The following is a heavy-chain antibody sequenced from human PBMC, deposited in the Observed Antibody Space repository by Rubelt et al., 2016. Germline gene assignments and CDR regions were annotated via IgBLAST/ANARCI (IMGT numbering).Heavy chain of an antibody. CDR2: INHSGST. D-gene: IGHD2-2*01. CDR1: GGSFSGYY. Sequence: QVQLQQWGAGLLKPSETLSLTCAVYGGSFSGYYWSWIRQPPGKGLEWIGEINHSGSTNYNPSLKSRVTISVDTSNNQFSLKLGSVTAADTAVYYCARGQYRLLKADWFDPWGQGTLVTVSS. V-gene: IGHV4-34*01. J-gene: IGHJ5*02. CDR3: ARGQYRLLKADWFDP.